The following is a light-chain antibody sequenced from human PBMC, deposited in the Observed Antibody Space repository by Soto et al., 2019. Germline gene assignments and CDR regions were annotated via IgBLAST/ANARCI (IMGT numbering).Light chain of an antibody. J-gene: IGLJ2*01. CDR2: SNN. Sequence: QSVLTQSPSASGTPGQRVTISCSGGFSNIGSHPVNLYQHLPRTAPKLLIYSNNQRPSGVPDQFSGSVSGTSASLAISGLQSEGEADYYCAAWYDSLNGPVFGGGTKVTVL. CDR1: FSNIGSHP. V-gene: IGLV1-44*01. CDR3: AAWYDSLNGPV.